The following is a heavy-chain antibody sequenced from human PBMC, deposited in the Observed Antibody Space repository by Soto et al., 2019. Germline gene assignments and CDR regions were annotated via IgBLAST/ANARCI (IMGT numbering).Heavy chain of an antibody. Sequence: QVQLVQSGAEVKKPGASVKVSCKASGYTFTSYDINWVRQATGQGLEWMGWMTTNSGNTGYAQKFQRRVTITSDTSRSTASMELSSLTSEDTAVYYCARNPYGTGSFDHWGQGTLVTVSS. CDR1: GYTFTSYD. V-gene: IGHV1-8*02. J-gene: IGHJ4*02. CDR3: ARNPYGTGSFDH. CDR2: MTTNSGNT. D-gene: IGHD3-10*01.